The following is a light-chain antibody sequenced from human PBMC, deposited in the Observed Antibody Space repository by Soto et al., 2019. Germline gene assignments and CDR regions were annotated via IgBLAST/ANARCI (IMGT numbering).Light chain of an antibody. J-gene: IGLJ1*01. V-gene: IGLV1-44*01. CDR3: AAWDDSLNGPHV. CDR2: SNN. CDR1: SSNIGSNT. Sequence: QSVLTQPPSASGTPGQRVTISCSGSSSNIGSNTVNWYQQLPGTAPKLLIYSNNQRPSGVPDRFSGSKSGTSASLAISGLQSEGEADYYCAAWDDSLNGPHVFGTGTNVTVL.